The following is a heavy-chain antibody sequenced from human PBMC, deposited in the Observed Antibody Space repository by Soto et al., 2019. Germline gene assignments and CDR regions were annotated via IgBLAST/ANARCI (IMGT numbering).Heavy chain of an antibody. V-gene: IGHV4-39*01. CDR2: IYYTGNT. CDR1: GGSISSSNYY. CDR3: ARHHVVTINTTFDY. J-gene: IGHJ4*02. Sequence: QLQLQESGPGLVKPSETLSLTCNVFGGSISSSNYYWGWIRQPPGKGLEWIGSIYYTGNTNYNPSLKSRVTISVDTSKNQFSLRLSSVTAADTAVYYCARHHVVTINTTFDYWGQGALVTVTS. D-gene: IGHD3-22*01.